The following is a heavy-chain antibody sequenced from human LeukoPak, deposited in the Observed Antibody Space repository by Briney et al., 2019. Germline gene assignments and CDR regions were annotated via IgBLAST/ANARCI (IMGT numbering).Heavy chain of an antibody. CDR1: GYTFTNYG. Sequence: GASVKVSCKTSGYTFTNYGISWVRQAPGQRLEWMGWISAYNGNTNYAQKLQGRVTMTTDTSTSTAYMGLRSLRSDDTAVYYCARRDYDSSGYYSDYWGQGTLVTVSS. J-gene: IGHJ4*02. CDR2: ISAYNGNT. V-gene: IGHV1-18*01. D-gene: IGHD3-22*01. CDR3: ARRDYDSSGYYSDY.